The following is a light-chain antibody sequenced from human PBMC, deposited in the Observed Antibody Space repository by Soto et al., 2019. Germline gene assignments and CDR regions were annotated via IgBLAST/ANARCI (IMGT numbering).Light chain of an antibody. CDR1: INDVGGYNY. CDR2: QVT. J-gene: IGLJ1*01. V-gene: IGLV2-8*01. Sequence: QSALTQPPSASGSPGHSVTISCAGTINDVGGYNYVSWYQQHPGKVPQLMIYQVTKRPSGVPDRFSASKSDTTASLTISGLQAEDEGDYYCMSYAGGNRFVFGTGNKVTVL. CDR3: MSYAGGNRFV.